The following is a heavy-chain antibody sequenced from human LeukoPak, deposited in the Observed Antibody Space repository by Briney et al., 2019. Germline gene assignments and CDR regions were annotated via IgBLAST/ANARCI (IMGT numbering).Heavy chain of an antibody. D-gene: IGHD2-8*01. V-gene: IGHV3-11*03. Sequence: GRFTISRDNAKNSLYLQMNSLRAEDTALYYCVRSNAMDVWGQGTTVIVSS. J-gene: IGHJ6*02. CDR3: VRSNAMDV.